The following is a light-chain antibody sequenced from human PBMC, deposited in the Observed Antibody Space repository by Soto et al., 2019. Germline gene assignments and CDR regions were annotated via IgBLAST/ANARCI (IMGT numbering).Light chain of an antibody. Sequence: SVFTTSPSALPLSQGARVPLSCRTSQSVSSSYLAWYQQKPGQAPRLLIYDASNRATGIPARFSGSGSGTDFTLTISSLEPEDFAVYYCQQRSNWPRTFAQRAKVDI. V-gene: IGKV3D-20*02. CDR1: QSVSSSY. J-gene: IGKJ1*01. CDR2: DAS. CDR3: QQRSNWPRT.